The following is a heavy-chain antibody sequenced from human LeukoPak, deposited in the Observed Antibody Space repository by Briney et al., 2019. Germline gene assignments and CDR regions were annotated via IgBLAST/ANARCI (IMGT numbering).Heavy chain of an antibody. J-gene: IGHJ4*02. CDR1: GGSFSGYY. V-gene: IGHV4-34*01. CDR3: ARGRSWHYGSGSYYIAYFDY. Sequence: SETLSLTCAVYGGSFSGYYWSWIRQPPGKGLEWIGEINHSGSTNYNPSLKSRVTISVDTSKNQFPLKLSSVTAADTAVYYCARGRSWHYGSGSYYIAYFDYWGQGTLVTVSS. CDR2: INHSGST. D-gene: IGHD3-10*01.